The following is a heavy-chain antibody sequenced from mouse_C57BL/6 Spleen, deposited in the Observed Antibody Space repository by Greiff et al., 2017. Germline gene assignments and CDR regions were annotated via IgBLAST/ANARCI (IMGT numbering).Heavy chain of an antibody. D-gene: IGHD1-1*01. CDR3: TRSVGSTPAYFDD. V-gene: IGHV1-5*01. CDR1: GYTFTSYW. CDR2: IYPGNSDT. Sequence: EVQLQQSGTVLARPGASVKMSCKTSGYTFTSYWMHWVKQRPGQGLEWIGAIYPGNSDTSYNQKFKGKAKLTAVTSASTAYMELSSLTNEDSAVYYCTRSVGSTPAYFDDWGQGTTLTVSS. J-gene: IGHJ2*01.